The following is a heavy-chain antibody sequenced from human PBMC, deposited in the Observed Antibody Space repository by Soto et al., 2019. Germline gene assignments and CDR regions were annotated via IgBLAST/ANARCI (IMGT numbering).Heavy chain of an antibody. D-gene: IGHD3-9*01. CDR1: GDSIIPNY. Sequence: SATLSLTCSVSGDSIIPNYWTWIRQPPGKGLEWIGYISYTGSPNYSPSLKSRVTISVDTSQNEVSLKLASVTAADTATYYCARTYGYYNVYVWGKGTLVTVYS. CDR2: ISYTGSP. CDR3: ARTYGYYNVYV. V-gene: IGHV4-59*01. J-gene: IGHJ4*02.